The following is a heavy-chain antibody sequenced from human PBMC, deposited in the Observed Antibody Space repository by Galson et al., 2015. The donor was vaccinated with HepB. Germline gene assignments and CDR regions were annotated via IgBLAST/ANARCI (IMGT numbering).Heavy chain of an antibody. CDR2: IWHDGSNK. CDR3: ARGIVGAGNYLAS. Sequence: SLRLSCAASEFTFSLYGMHWVRQAPGKGLEWVAVIWHDGSNKYYADSVKGRFTISRDNSKNMLDLQMNSLRVEDTAVYYCARGIVGAGNYLASWGQGTLVTVSS. D-gene: IGHD1-26*01. CDR1: EFTFSLYG. J-gene: IGHJ4*02. V-gene: IGHV3-33*01.